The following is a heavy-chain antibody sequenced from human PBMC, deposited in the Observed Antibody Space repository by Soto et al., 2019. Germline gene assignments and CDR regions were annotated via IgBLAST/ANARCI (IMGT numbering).Heavy chain of an antibody. D-gene: IGHD3-16*01. CDR1: GFTFSSYA. CDR3: AKRAGGSRGPFDY. Sequence: EVQLLESGGGLVQPGGSLRLSCAASGFTFSSYAMNWVRQAPGKGLEWVSGISVGGGNTYYADSVKGRFTISRDNSQNTLYLQMNSLSAEDTAVYFCAKRAGGSRGPFDYWGQGTLVTVSS. CDR2: ISVGGGNT. J-gene: IGHJ4*02. V-gene: IGHV3-23*01.